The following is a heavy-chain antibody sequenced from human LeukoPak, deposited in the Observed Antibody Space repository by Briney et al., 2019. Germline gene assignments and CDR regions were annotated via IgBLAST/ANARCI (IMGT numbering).Heavy chain of an antibody. Sequence: PGGSLRLSCAASGFTFSSYAMSWVRQAPGKGLEWVSAISGSGGSTYYADSVKGRFTISRDNSKNTLYLQMNSLRAEDTAVYYCAKDLSGEPIAVAGEASSPFDYWGQGTLVTVSS. CDR3: AKDLSGEPIAVAGEASSPFDY. D-gene: IGHD6-19*01. V-gene: IGHV3-23*01. J-gene: IGHJ4*02. CDR1: GFTFSSYA. CDR2: ISGSGGST.